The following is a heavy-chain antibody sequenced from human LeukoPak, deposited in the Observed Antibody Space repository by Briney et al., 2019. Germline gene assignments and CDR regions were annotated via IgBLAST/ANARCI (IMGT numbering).Heavy chain of an antibody. CDR1: GGSISSSSYY. D-gene: IGHD3-9*01. J-gene: IGHJ3*02. CDR3: ARRVPLRYFDWVREGYAFDI. CDR2: IYYSGST. V-gene: IGHV4-39*01. Sequence: SETLSLTCTVSGGSISSSSYYWGWIRQPPGKGLERIGSIYYSGSTYYNPSLKSRVTISVDTSKNQFSLKLSSVTAADTAVYYCARRVPLRYFDWVREGYAFDIWGQGTMVTVSS.